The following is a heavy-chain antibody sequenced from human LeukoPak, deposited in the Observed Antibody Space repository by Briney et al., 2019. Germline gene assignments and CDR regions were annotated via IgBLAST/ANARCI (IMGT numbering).Heavy chain of an antibody. CDR3: AKKRIAAAGKTDFDY. V-gene: IGHV3-23*01. J-gene: IGHJ4*02. CDR1: GFTFSSYA. CDR2: ISGSGSIT. Sequence: GSLRLSCAASGFTFSSYAVSWVRQAPGKGLEWVSLISGSGSITYYADSVKGRFTISRDNSKNTVYLQMNSLRAEDTAVYYCAKKRIAAAGKTDFDYWGQGTLVTVSS. D-gene: IGHD6-13*01.